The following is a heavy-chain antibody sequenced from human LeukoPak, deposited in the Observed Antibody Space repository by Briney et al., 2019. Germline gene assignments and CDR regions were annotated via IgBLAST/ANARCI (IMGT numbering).Heavy chain of an antibody. CDR1: GSTFSSYS. CDR3: ARDLYF. Sequence: RSGGSLRLSCVVSGSTFSSYSMNWVRQAPGKGLEWISYISSSSTTIYYADSVKGRFTISRDNAKNSLYLQINSLRDEDTAVYYCARDLYFWGQGTLVTVSS. J-gene: IGHJ4*02. D-gene: IGHD2-15*01. CDR2: ISSSSTTI. V-gene: IGHV3-48*02.